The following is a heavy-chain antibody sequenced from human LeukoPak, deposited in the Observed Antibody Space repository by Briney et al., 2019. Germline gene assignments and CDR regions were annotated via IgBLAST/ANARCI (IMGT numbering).Heavy chain of an antibody. CDR3: AREVYYDSSGIDY. D-gene: IGHD3-22*01. J-gene: IGHJ4*02. CDR2: IYYSGST. CDR1: GGSISSSSYY. Sequence: SETLSLTCTVSGGSISSSSYYWGWIRQPPGKGLEWIGSIYYSGSTYYNPSLKSRVTMSVDTSKNQFSLKLSSVTAADTAVYYCAREVYYDSSGIDYWGQGTLVTVSS. V-gene: IGHV4-39*07.